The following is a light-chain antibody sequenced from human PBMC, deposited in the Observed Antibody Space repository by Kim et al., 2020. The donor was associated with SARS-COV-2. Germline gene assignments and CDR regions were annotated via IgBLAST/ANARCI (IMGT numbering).Light chain of an antibody. CDR3: QHSYTTPRT. J-gene: IGKJ1*01. Sequence: DIQMTQSPSSLSASVGDRVTITCRASHSVSIYLNWYQQKPGKAPKVLIHASSSLQSGVPSRFSGSGSGTDFTLTITNLQPEDFATYYCQHSYTTPRTFGQGTKVDIK. V-gene: IGKV1-39*01. CDR2: ASS. CDR1: HSVSIY.